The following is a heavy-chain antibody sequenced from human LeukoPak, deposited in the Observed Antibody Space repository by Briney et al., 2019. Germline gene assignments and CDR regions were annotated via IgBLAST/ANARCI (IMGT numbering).Heavy chain of an antibody. CDR1: GGSVSSGSYY. J-gene: IGHJ4*02. CDR3: ARDGSSYGYFDY. CDR2: IYYSGST. V-gene: IGHV4-61*01. D-gene: IGHD5-18*01. Sequence: SETLSLTCTVSGGSVSSGSYYWSWIRQPPGKGLEWIAYIYYSGSTDYNPSLKSRVTISVDTSKNQFSLKLSSVTAADTAVYYCARDGSSYGYFDYWGQGTLVTVSS.